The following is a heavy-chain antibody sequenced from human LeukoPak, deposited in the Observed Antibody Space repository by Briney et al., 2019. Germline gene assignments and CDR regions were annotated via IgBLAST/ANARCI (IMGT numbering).Heavy chain of an antibody. V-gene: IGHV4-34*01. CDR3: ARVRRYSGSYYSLKGNYYHYYMDV. Sequence: SETLSLTCAVYGGSFSGYYWSWIRQPPGKGLEWIGEINHSGSTNYNPSLKSRVTISVETSKNQFSLKLSSVTAADTAVYYCARVRRYSGSYYSLKGNYYHYYMDVWGKGTTVTVSS. J-gene: IGHJ6*03. CDR2: INHSGST. D-gene: IGHD1-26*01. CDR1: GGSFSGYY.